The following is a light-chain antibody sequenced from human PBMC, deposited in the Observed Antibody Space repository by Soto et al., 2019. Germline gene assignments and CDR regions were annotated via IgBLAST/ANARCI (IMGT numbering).Light chain of an antibody. Sequence: EIVLTQSPATLSLSPGERATLSCRASQSVSRYLAWYQQKPGQAPRLLIYDASNRATGIPARFSGSGSGTDFTLTISSLEPEDVAVYYCQQRSDWPSTVGGGTKVQIK. J-gene: IGKJ4*01. CDR3: QQRSDWPST. CDR2: DAS. V-gene: IGKV3-11*01. CDR1: QSVSRY.